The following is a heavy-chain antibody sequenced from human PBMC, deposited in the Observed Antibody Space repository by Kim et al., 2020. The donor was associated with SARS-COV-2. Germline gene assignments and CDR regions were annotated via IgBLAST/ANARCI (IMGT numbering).Heavy chain of an antibody. CDR2: ISSSSSYI. CDR3: ARELFRYYDFWSGSPATRDYYGMDV. CDR1: GFTFSSYS. V-gene: IGHV3-21*01. Sequence: GGSLRLSCAASGFTFSSYSMNWVRQAPGKGLEWVSSISSSSSYIYYADSVKGRFTISRDNAKNSLYLQMNSLRAEDTAVYYCARELFRYYDFWSGSPATRDYYGMDVWGQGTTVTVSS. J-gene: IGHJ6*02. D-gene: IGHD3-3*01.